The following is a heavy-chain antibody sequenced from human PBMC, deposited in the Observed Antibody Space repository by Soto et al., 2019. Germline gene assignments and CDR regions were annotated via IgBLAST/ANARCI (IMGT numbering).Heavy chain of an antibody. CDR3: ARRRIAAAGTPYYYYGMDV. J-gene: IGHJ6*02. CDR2: IDPSDSYT. V-gene: IGHV5-10-1*01. CDR1: GYSFTSYW. D-gene: IGHD6-13*01. Sequence: PGESLKISCKGSGYSFTSYWISWVRQMPEKGLEWMGRIDPSDSYTNYSPSFQGHVTISADKSISTAYLQWSSLKASDTAMYYCARRRIAAAGTPYYYYGMDVWGQGTTVTVSS.